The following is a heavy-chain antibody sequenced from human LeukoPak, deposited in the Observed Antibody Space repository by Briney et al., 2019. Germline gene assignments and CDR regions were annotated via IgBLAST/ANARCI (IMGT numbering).Heavy chain of an antibody. Sequence: SETLSLTCTVSGGSISSGGYYWSRIRQHPGKGLEWIGYIYYSGSTYYNPSLKSRVTISVDTSKNQFSLKLSSVTAADTAVYYCASAGIAVAGFDYWGQGTLVTVSS. CDR3: ASAGIAVAGFDY. CDR2: IYYSGST. J-gene: IGHJ4*02. V-gene: IGHV4-31*03. CDR1: GGSISSGGYY. D-gene: IGHD6-19*01.